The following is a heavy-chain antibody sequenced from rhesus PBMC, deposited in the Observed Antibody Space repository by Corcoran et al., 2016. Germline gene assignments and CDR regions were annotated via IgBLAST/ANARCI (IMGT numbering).Heavy chain of an antibody. Sequence: QVQLQESGPGLVKPSETLSLTCAVSGGSISDIYYWSGIRRPPGKGLEWIGYIYGSGGSTYYTPSLKSRVTISTDTSKNPFSQKLSSVTAADTAVYYCARVVWSDYRYWGQGVLVTVSS. J-gene: IGHJ4*01. CDR2: IYGSGGST. CDR3: ARVVWSDYRY. V-gene: IGHV4-106*01. D-gene: IGHD3-22*01. CDR1: GGSISDIYY.